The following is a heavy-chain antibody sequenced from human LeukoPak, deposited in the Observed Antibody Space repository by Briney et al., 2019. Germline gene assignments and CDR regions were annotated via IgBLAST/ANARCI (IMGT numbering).Heavy chain of an antibody. CDR2: IYYSGST. CDR1: GGSITTTNF. Sequence: PSETLSLTCGVSGGSITTTNFWSWIRQPPGKGLEWIAYIYYSGSTNYNPSLKSRVAISVDTSKNQFSLKLSSVTAADTAVYYCATAYDTGGYYRYWGQGTLVTVSS. CDR3: ATAYDTGGYYRY. J-gene: IGHJ4*02. V-gene: IGHV4-59*01. D-gene: IGHD3-22*01.